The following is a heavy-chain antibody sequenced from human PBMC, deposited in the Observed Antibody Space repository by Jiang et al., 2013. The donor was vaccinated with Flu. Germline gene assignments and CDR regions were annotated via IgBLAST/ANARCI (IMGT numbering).Heavy chain of an antibody. CDR2: IYYSGST. CDR1: GGSISSYY. J-gene: IGHJ4*02. D-gene: IGHD5-18*01. CDR3: ARLGNAAMAAPVY. V-gene: IGHV4-59*08. Sequence: PGLVKPSETLSLTCTVSGGSISSYYWSWIRQPPGKGLEWIGYIYYSGSTDYNPSLKSRVTISVDTSKNQFSLKLSSVTAADTAVYYCARLGNAAMAAPVYWGQGTLVTVSS.